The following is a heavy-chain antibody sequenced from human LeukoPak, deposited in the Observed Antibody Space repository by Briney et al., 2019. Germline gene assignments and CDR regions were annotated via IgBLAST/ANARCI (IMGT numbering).Heavy chain of an antibody. CDR3: ARGRAYYYDSSDYYQIAYFDY. V-gene: IGHV3-66*01. J-gene: IGHJ4*02. CDR1: EFSVGSNY. D-gene: IGHD3-22*01. Sequence: GGSLRLSCAASEFSVGSNYMTWVRQAPGKRLEWVSLIYSGGSTYYADSVKGRFTISRDNSKNTLYLQMNSLRAEDTAVYYCARGRAYYYDSSDYYQIAYFDYWGQGTLVTVSS. CDR2: IYSGGST.